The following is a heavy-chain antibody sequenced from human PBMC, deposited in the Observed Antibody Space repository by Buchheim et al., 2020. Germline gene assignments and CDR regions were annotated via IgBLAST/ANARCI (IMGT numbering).Heavy chain of an antibody. D-gene: IGHD3-22*01. J-gene: IGHJ6*03. Sequence: QVQLQQWGAELLKPSETLSLTCAVYGGSFSGYYWSWIRQPPGKGLEWIGEINHSGSTNYNPSLKSRVTISVYTSKNQFSLKLSSVTAADTAVYYCARVKTYYYDSSGYFTLRAYYYMDVWGKGTT. CDR3: ARVKTYYYDSSGYFTLRAYYYMDV. CDR1: GGSFSGYY. CDR2: INHSGST. V-gene: IGHV4-34*01.